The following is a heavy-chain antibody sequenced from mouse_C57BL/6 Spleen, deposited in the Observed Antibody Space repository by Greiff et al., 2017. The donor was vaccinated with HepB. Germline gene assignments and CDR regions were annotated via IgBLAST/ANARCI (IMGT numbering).Heavy chain of an antibody. CDR3: ASGNYGSSPEFDV. V-gene: IGHV1-72*01. CDR1: GYTFTSYW. D-gene: IGHD1-1*01. J-gene: IGHJ1*03. CDR2: IDPNSGGT. Sequence: VQLQESGAELVKPGASVKLSCKASGYTFTSYWMHWVKQRPGRGLEWIGRIDPNSGGTKYNEKFKSKATLTVDKPSSTAYMQLSILTSEDSAVYYCASGNYGSSPEFDVWGTGTTVTVSS.